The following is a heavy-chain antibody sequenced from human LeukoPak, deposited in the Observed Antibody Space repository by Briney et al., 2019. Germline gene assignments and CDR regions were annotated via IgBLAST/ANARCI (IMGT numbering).Heavy chain of an antibody. CDR2: ITSSSSYI. V-gene: IGHV3-21*01. CDR1: GFTFSSYN. CDR3: ARDPYSGGYGDYYYYYMDV. D-gene: IGHD1-26*01. J-gene: IGHJ6*03. Sequence: PGGSLRLSCAASGFTFSSYNMNWVRQAPGKGLEWVAAITSSSSYIYYAYSVKGGFTISRDNTKNSLYLQINSLRDEDTAVYYCARDPYSGGYGDYYYYYMDVWGKGTPVTISS.